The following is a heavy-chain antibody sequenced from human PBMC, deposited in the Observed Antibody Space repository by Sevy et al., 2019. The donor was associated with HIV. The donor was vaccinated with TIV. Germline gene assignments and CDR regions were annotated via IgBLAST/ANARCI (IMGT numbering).Heavy chain of an antibody. V-gene: IGHV4-59*01. D-gene: IGHD1-26*01. J-gene: IGHJ3*02. CDR1: GGSISSYY. CDR3: ARDQVHSGSRSGAFDI. Sequence: SETLSLTCTVSGGSISSYYWSWIRQPPGKGLEWIGYIYYLGSTNYNPSFKSRVTISVDTSKNQFSLKRNSVTAADTAVYYCARDQVHSGSRSGAFDIWGQGTMVTVSS. CDR2: IYYLGST.